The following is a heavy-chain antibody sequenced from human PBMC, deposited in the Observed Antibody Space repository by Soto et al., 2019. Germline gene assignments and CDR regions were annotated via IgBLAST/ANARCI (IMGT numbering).Heavy chain of an antibody. CDR3: ARGASPTAGGYIDL. V-gene: IGHV1-18*01. D-gene: IGHD4-17*01. Sequence: QVQLVQSGAEVKNPGASVKVSCKASGYTFTSYGISWVRQAPGQGLEWMGWINTYNGDPSYTQNLQDRVTMTTDTSTSTGYMELRSLRSDDTAVYCCARGASPTAGGYIDLWGSGTLVTVSP. J-gene: IGHJ2*01. CDR2: INTYNGDP. CDR1: GYTFTSYG.